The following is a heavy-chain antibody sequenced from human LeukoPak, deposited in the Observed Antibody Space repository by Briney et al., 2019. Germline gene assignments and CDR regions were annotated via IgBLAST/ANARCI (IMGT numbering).Heavy chain of an antibody. CDR1: GGSISSGGYS. V-gene: IGHV4-30-2*01. J-gene: IGHJ4*02. D-gene: IGHD5-18*01. Sequence: SQTLSLTCAVSGGSISSGGYSWSWIRQPPGKGLEWIGEINHSGSTNYNPSLKSRVTISVDTSKNQFSLKLSSVTAADTAVYYCARRRIQLWSRYYFDYWGQGTLVTVSS. CDR2: INHSGST. CDR3: ARRRIQLWSRYYFDY.